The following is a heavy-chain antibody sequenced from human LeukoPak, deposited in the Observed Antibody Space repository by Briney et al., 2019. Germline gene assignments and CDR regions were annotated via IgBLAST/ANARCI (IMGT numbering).Heavy chain of an antibody. CDR2: INPNSGGT. CDR1: GYTFTSYY. CDR3: ARVRTPYSSYSYSSSDYNYGDAFDI. Sequence: ASVKVSCKASGYTFTSYYMHWVRQAPGQGLEWMGWINPNSGGTNYAQKFQGRVTMTRDTSISTAYMELSRLRSDDTAVYYCARVRTPYSSYSYSSSDYNYGDAFDIWGQGTMVTVSS. V-gene: IGHV1-2*02. D-gene: IGHD6-13*01. J-gene: IGHJ3*02.